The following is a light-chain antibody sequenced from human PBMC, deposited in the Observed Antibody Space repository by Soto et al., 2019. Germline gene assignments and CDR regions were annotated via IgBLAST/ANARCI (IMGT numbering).Light chain of an antibody. CDR3: CSYAGSNIPYV. CDR2: EVS. J-gene: IGLJ1*01. CDR1: SSNIGAGHD. Sequence: QSVLTQAPSVSGAPGQRVTISCTGSSSNIGAGHDVHWYQQVPGTAPKLMIYEVSERPSGVSNRFSGSKSGNTASLTISGLQTEDEADYYCCSYAGSNIPYVFGTGTKVTVL. V-gene: IGLV1-40*01.